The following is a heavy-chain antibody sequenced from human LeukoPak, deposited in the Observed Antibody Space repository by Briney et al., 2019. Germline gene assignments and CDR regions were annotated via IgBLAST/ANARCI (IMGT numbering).Heavy chain of an antibody. CDR1: GYTFTSYG. Sequence: AASVKVSCKASGYTFTSYGISWVRQAPGQGLEWMGRIIPILGIANYAQKFQGRVTITADKSTSTAYMELSSLRSEDTAVYYCARERGTYYDFWGGEMGDYWGQGTLVTVSS. J-gene: IGHJ4*02. V-gene: IGHV1-69*04. CDR3: ARERGTYYDFWGGEMGDY. CDR2: IIPILGIA. D-gene: IGHD3-3*01.